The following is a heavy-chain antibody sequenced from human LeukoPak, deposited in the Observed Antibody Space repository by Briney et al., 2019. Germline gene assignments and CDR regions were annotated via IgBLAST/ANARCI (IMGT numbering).Heavy chain of an antibody. CDR1: XFTFDDYA. V-gene: IGHV3-9*01. J-gene: IGHJ4*02. CDR3: AKDTGYSYGYVGYYFDY. CDR2: ISWNSGSI. D-gene: IGHD5-18*01. Sequence: RXSXXXXXFTFDDYAMHWVRQAPGKGLEWVSGISWNSGSIGYADSVKGRFTISRDNAKNSLYLQMNSLRAEDTALYYCAKDTGYSYGYVGYYFDYWGQGTLVTVSS.